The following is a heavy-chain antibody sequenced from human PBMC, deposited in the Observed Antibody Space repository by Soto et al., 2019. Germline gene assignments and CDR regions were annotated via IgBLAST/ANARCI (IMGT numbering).Heavy chain of an antibody. CDR3: ARGPPDYDILTGYRPLDY. CDR2: IIPILGIA. V-gene: IGHV1-69*02. CDR1: GGTFSSYT. Sequence: SVKVSCKASGGTFSSYTISWVRQAPGQGLEWMGRIIPILGIANYAQKFQGRVTITADKSTSTAYMELSSLRSEDTAVYYCARGPPDYDILTGYRPLDYWGQGTLVTVSS. J-gene: IGHJ4*02. D-gene: IGHD3-9*01.